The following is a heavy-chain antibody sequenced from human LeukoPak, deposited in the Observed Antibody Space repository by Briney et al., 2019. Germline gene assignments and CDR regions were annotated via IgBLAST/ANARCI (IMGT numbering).Heavy chain of an antibody. CDR3: ARGSVDDCSSTSCYNYGMDV. CDR2: IYYSGST. D-gene: IGHD2-2*01. J-gene: IGHJ6*02. V-gene: IGHV4-31*03. Sequence: SQTLSLTCTVSGGSISSGGYYWSWIRQHPGKGLEWIGYIYYSGSTYYNPSLKSRVTISVDTSKNQFSLKLSSVTAADTAVYYCARGSVDDCSSTSCYNYGMDVWGQGTTVTVSS. CDR1: GGSISSGGYY.